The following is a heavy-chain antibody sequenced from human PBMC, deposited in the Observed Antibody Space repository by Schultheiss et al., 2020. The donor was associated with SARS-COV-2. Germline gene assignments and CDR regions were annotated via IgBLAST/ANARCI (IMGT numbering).Heavy chain of an antibody. CDR1: GFTFSNYV. D-gene: IGHD6-19*01. Sequence: GESLKISCAASGFTFSNYVMHWVRQAPGKGLEWVAVISHDGNNKYYGDSVKGRFTISRDNSKNTLYLQMNSLRAEDTAVYYCARGDVAVAGTFDYWGQGTLVTVSS. CDR3: ARGDVAVAGTFDY. J-gene: IGHJ4*02. CDR2: ISHDGNNK. V-gene: IGHV3-30*04.